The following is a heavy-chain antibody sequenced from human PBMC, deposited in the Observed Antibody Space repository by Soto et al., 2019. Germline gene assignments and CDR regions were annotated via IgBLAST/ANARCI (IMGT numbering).Heavy chain of an antibody. J-gene: IGHJ3*02. CDR3: ASPTLRSACDAFDI. CDR1: GGSISSGGYS. D-gene: IGHD2-15*01. CDR2: IYHSGST. V-gene: IGHV4-30-2*01. Sequence: QLQLQESGSGLVKPSQTLSLTCAVSGGSISSGGYSWSWIRQPPGKGLEWIGYIYHSGSTYYNPSLKSRVTISVDRSKNQFSLKLSSVTAADTAVYYCASPTLRSACDAFDIWGQGTMVTVSS.